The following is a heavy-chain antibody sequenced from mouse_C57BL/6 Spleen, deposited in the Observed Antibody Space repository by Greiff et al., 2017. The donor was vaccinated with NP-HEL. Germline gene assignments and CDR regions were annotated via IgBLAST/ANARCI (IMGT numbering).Heavy chain of an antibody. CDR1: GYTFTSYW. CDR2: IHPNSGST. D-gene: IGHD1-1*01. V-gene: IGHV1-64*01. Sequence: HVQLQQPGAELVKPGASVKLSCKASGYTFTSYWMHWVKQRPGQGLEWIGMIHPNSGSTNYNEKFKSKATLTVDKSSSTAYMQLSSLTSEDSAVYYCARSITTVVDLYYFDYWGQGTTLTVSS. CDR3: ARSITTVVDLYYFDY. J-gene: IGHJ2*01.